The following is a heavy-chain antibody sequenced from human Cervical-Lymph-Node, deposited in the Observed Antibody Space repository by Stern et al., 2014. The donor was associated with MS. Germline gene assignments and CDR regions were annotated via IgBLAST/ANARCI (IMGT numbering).Heavy chain of an antibody. J-gene: IGHJ4*02. CDR3: TTDRGLRTRLWSSDWRGEHHYFDN. Sequence: EVQLEESGGGLVKPGGSLRLSCVASGFTFSDAWMSWVRQAPGKGLEWVGRIKSRPAGEARFHAAPVKDRFTISRDDSKNTLYLEMNSLKTEDSGIYYCTTDRGLRTRLWSSDWRGEHHYFDNWGQGTLVTVSS. D-gene: IGHD6-19*01. V-gene: IGHV3-15*01. CDR1: GFTFSDAW. CDR2: IKSRPAGEAR.